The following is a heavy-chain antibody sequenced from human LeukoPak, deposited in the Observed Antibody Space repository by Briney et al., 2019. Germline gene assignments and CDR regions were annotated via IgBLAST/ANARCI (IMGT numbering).Heavy chain of an antibody. CDR1: GDSVSSNSAA. V-gene: IGHV6-1*01. D-gene: IGHD2-2*01. J-gene: IGHJ5*02. CDR2: TYYRSKWYN. Sequence: SQTLSLTCAISGDSVSSNSAAWNWIRQSPSRGLEWLGRTYYRSKWYNDYAVSVKSRITINPDTSKNQFSLQLNSVTPEDTAVYYCARDLGIVVVPAAINWFDPWGQGTLVTVPS. CDR3: ARDLGIVVVPAAINWFDP.